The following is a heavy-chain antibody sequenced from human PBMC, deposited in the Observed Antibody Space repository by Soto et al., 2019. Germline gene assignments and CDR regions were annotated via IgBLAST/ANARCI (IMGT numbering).Heavy chain of an antibody. CDR1: GYTFTSYD. D-gene: IGHD2-15*01. CDR3: ARGRVVVAATHYYYHYMDV. CDR2: MNPNSGNT. Sequence: ASVKVSCKASGYTFTSYDINWVRQATGQGLEWMGWMNPNSGNTGYAQKFQGRVTMTRNTSISTAYMELSSLRSEDTAVYYCARGRVVVAATHYYYHYMDVWGKGTTVTVYS. V-gene: IGHV1-8*01. J-gene: IGHJ6*03.